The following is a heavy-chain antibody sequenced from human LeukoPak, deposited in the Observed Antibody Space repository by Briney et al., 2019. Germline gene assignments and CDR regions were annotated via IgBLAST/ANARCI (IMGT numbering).Heavy chain of an antibody. CDR2: IYTGGTT. CDR3: ARRKVVSAYYYGMDV. V-gene: IGHV3-66*01. D-gene: IGHD2-2*01. CDR1: GFTVSSQY. Sequence: GGSLRLSCAASGFTVSSQYMSWVRQAPGKGLEWVSVIYTGGTTHYADSVKGRFTISRDNAKNTLYLQMNSLRAEDTAVYYCARRKVVSAYYYGMDVWGQGTTVTVSS. J-gene: IGHJ6*02.